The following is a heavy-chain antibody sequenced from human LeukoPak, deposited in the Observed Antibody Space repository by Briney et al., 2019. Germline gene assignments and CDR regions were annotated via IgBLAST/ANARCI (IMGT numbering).Heavy chain of an antibody. CDR1: GFTFSSYA. CDR2: ISGSGGST. J-gene: IGHJ4*02. V-gene: IGHV3-23*01. CDR3: ARWGATGYGDY. Sequence: GGSLRLSCAASGFTFSSYAMSWVRQAPGKGLEWVSAISGSGGSTYYADSVKGRFTISRDNAKNSLYLQMNSLRAEDTAVYYCARWGATGYGDYWGQGTLVTVSS. D-gene: IGHD3-9*01.